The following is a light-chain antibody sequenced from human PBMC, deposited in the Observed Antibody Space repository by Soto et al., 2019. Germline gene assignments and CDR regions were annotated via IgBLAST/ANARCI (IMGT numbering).Light chain of an antibody. CDR1: QGISSY. Sequence: DIHLTQSPSFLSASLGDRVTIASRASQGISSYLAWYQQKPGKAPTLLIYAASTLQSGVPSRFSGSGSGTEFTLTISSLEPEDFATYYCQQLNSYPLTFGGGTKLEIK. V-gene: IGKV1-9*01. CDR2: AAS. J-gene: IGKJ4*01. CDR3: QQLNSYPLT.